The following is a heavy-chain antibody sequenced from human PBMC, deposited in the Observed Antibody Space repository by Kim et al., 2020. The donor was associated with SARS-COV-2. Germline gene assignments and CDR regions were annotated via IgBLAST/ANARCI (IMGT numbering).Heavy chain of an antibody. CDR3: TTDRFV. CDR1: GFSISKDW. J-gene: IGHJ6*02. CDR2: IKSKFDGGTT. V-gene: IGHV3-15*01. Sequence: GGSLRLSCAASGFSISKDWMSWVRQAPGKGLEWVGRIKSKFDGGTTDYTAPVKGRLTIARDDSLNMLYLQMNSLKTEDTAVYYCTTDRFVWGQGTTVTVS.